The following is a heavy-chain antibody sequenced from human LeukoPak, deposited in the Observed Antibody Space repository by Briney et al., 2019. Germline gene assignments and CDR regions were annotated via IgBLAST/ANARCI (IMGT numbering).Heavy chain of an antibody. D-gene: IGHD2-2*01. CDR1: GGTFSSYT. J-gene: IGHJ4*02. CDR2: IIPILGIA. CDR3: ARALKVCSSTSCDDY. Sequence: ASVKVSCKASGGTFSSYTISWVRQAPGQGLGWMGRIIPILGIANYAQKFQGRVTITADKSTSTAYMELSSLRSEDTAVYYCARALKVCSSTSCDDYWGQGTLVTVSS. V-gene: IGHV1-69*02.